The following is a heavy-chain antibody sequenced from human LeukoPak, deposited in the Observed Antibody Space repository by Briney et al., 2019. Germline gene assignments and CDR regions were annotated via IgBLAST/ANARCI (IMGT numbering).Heavy chain of an antibody. CDR3: ARSGDTAMLYPDY. Sequence: SETLSLTCTVSGGSISSSSYYWGWIRQPPGKGLEWIGSIYYSGSTYYNPSLKSRVTISVDTSKNQFSLKLSSVTAADTAVYYCARSGDTAMLYPDYWSQGTLVTVSS. D-gene: IGHD5-18*01. J-gene: IGHJ4*02. CDR2: IYYSGST. CDR1: GGSISSSSYY. V-gene: IGHV4-39*07.